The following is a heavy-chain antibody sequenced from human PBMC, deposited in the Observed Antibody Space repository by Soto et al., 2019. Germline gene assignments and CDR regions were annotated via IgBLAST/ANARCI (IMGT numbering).Heavy chain of an antibody. J-gene: IGHJ4*02. Sequence: NPSETLSLTCTVSGGSISSGGYYWSWIRQHPGKGLEWIGYIYYSGSTYYNPSLKSRVTISVDTSKNQFSLKLSSVTAADTAVYYCARWTQKKDSSGKFDYWGQGTLVTVSS. CDR3: ARWTQKKDSSGKFDY. D-gene: IGHD3-22*01. V-gene: IGHV4-31*03. CDR1: GGSISSGGYY. CDR2: IYYSGST.